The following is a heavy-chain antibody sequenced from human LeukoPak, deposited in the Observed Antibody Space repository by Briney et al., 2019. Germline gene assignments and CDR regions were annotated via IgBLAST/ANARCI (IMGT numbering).Heavy chain of an antibody. D-gene: IGHD3-22*01. V-gene: IGHV1-18*01. CDR3: ARVAGYYYDSSGPSLIDY. CDR1: GYSFTSYG. Sequence: ASVKVSCKASGYSFTSYGISWVRQAPGQGLEWMGWINTKNGNTNYAQKLQGRVTMTTDTSTSTAYMELRSLRSDDTAVYYCARVAGYYYDSSGPSLIDYWGQGTLVTVSS. CDR2: INTKNGNT. J-gene: IGHJ4*02.